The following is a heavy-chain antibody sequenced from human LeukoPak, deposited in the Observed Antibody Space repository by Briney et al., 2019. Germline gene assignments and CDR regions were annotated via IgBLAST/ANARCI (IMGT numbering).Heavy chain of an antibody. D-gene: IGHD4-17*01. V-gene: IGHV4-59*01. J-gene: IGHJ4*02. Sequence: SETLSLTCTVSGSSITTYSWSWIRQPPGKGLEWIGYIYYTGSTNYNPSLKSRVTMSVDTKNQFSLRLSSVTAADTAVYYCARRGHGDYADYWGQGSLVTVSS. CDR2: IYYTGST. CDR1: GSSITTYS. CDR3: ARRGHGDYADY.